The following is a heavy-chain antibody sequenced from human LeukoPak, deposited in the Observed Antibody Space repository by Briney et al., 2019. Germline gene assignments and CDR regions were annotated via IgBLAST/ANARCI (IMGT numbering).Heavy chain of an antibody. V-gene: IGHV3-20*04. CDR1: GFTFDDYG. D-gene: IGHD2-2*01. CDR2: INWNGGST. Sequence: GGSLRLSCAASGFTFDDYGMSWVRHAPGKGLEWVSGINWNGGSTGYADSVKGRFTISRDNAKNSLYLQMNSLRAEDTALHYCARVDCSSTSCPGSYYYYMDVWGKGTTVTVSS. J-gene: IGHJ6*03. CDR3: ARVDCSSTSCPGSYYYYMDV.